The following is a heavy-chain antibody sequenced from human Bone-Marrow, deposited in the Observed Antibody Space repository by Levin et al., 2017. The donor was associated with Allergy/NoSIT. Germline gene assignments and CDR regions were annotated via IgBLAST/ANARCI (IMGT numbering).Heavy chain of an antibody. V-gene: IGHV3-74*01. CDR3: ARGGNGCFDY. CDR1: GFTFSRYW. D-gene: IGHD6-19*01. Sequence: GESLKISCDASGFTFSRYWMHWVRQAPGKGLVWVSHIHSDGSSTSYADSVKGRFTISRDNAKNTVYLHLNSLRAEDTAVYYCARGGNGCFDYWGQGTLVTVSS. CDR2: IHSDGSST. J-gene: IGHJ4*02.